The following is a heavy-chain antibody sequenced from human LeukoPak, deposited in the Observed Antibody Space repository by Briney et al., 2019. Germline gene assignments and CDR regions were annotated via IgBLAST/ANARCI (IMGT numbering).Heavy chain of an antibody. J-gene: IGHJ3*02. CDR1: GFTFSNAW. Sequence: NPGGSLRLSCAASGFTFSNAWMSWVRQAPGKGLEWVGRIKSKTDGGTTDYVAPVKGRFTISRDDSKNTLYLRMNSLKTEDTAVYYCTTWIGEFDAFDIWGQGTMVTVSS. D-gene: IGHD3-10*01. CDR3: TTWIGEFDAFDI. V-gene: IGHV3-15*01. CDR2: IKSKTDGGTT.